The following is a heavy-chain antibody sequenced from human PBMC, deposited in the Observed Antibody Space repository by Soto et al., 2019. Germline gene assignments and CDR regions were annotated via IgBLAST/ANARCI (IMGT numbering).Heavy chain of an antibody. J-gene: IGHJ5*02. Sequence: ASVKVSCKASGYTFTSYDINWVRQATGQGLEWMGWMNPNSGNTGYAQKFQGRVTMTRNTSISTAYMELSSLRSEDTAVYYCARSYFRGGSNFVIFDLWGQGSLVTVSS. CDR2: MNPNSGNT. V-gene: IGHV1-8*01. D-gene: IGHD1-26*01. CDR3: ARSYFRGGSNFVIFDL. CDR1: GYTFTSYD.